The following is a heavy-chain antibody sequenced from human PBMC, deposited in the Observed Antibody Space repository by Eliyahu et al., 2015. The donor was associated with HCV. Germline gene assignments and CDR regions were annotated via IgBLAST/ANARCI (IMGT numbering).Heavy chain of an antibody. CDR1: GGSIRGSTYY. Sequence: QLQLQESGPGLVKLSETLSLTCSVSGGSIRGSTYYWGWVRQPPGKTLEWIASISHSGTTYNNPSLQSRVTISVDTSKNQFSLNLTSVTAADTAVYYCATTLIVYSMKHWGQGRLVTISS. J-gene: IGHJ4*02. V-gene: IGHV4-39*07. CDR3: ATTLIVYSMKH. CDR2: ISHSGTT. D-gene: IGHD2/OR15-2a*01.